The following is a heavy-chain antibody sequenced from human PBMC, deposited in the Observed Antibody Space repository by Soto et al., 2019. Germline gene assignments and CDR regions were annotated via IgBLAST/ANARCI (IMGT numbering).Heavy chain of an antibody. CDR1: GGSFSGYY. V-gene: IGHV4-34*01. CDR2: INHSGST. Sequence: QVQLQQWGAGLLKPSETLSLTCAVYGGSFSGYYWSWIRQPPGKGLEWIGEINHSGSTNYNPSLKSRVTIPVDTSKNQFSLKLSSVTAADTAVYYCARGIRYQHRTYYYYYMDVWGKGTTVTVSS. J-gene: IGHJ6*03. CDR3: ARGIRYQHRTYYYYYMDV. D-gene: IGHD2-2*01.